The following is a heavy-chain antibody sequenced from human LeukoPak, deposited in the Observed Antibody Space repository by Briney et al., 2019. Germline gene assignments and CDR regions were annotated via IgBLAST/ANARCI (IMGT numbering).Heavy chain of an antibody. V-gene: IGHV1-18*01. CDR1: GFHFGSYG. Sequence: ASVKVSCKASGFHFGSYGFSWVRQAPGQGLELMGWISAYSGSTNYAEKFQGRLTMTTDTSTSTAYMELRSLRSDDTAVYFCARDRGMLGGIIPNWFDPWGQGTLVTVSS. CDR3: ARDRGMLGGIIPNWFDP. J-gene: IGHJ5*02. CDR2: ISAYSGST. D-gene: IGHD3-10*01.